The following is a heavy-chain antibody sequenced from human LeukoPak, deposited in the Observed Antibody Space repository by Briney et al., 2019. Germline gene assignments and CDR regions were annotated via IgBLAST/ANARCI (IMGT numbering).Heavy chain of an antibody. Sequence: GGSLRLSCAASGFTFSSYGMHWVRQAPGKGLEWVAVISYDGSNKYYADSVKGRFTISRDNSKNTLYLQMNSLRAEDTAVYYCAKDRIFWLSDFWRGYSLDYWGQGTLVTVSS. CDR3: AKDRIFWLSDFWRGYSLDY. D-gene: IGHD3-3*01. J-gene: IGHJ4*02. CDR2: ISYDGSNK. CDR1: GFTFSSYG. V-gene: IGHV3-30*18.